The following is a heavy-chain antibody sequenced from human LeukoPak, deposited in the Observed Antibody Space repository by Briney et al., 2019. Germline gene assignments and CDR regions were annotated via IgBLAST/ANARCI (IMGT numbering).Heavy chain of an antibody. CDR1: GFTFSSYG. J-gene: IGHJ4*02. CDR2: ISYDGSNK. CDR3: AKDDYGSGSYLLHY. V-gene: IGHV3-30*18. Sequence: GRSLRLSCAASGFTFSSYGMHWVRQAPGEGLEWVAVISYDGSNKYYADSVKGRFTISRDDSKNTLYLQMNSLRAEDTAVYYCAKDDYGSGSYLLHYWGQGTLVTVSS. D-gene: IGHD3-10*01.